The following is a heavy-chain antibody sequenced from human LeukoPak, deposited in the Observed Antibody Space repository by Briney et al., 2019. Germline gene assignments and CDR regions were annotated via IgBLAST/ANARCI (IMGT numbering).Heavy chain of an antibody. Sequence: QAGGSLRLSCAASGFTFSSYAMSWVRQAPGKGLEWVSAISGSGGSTYYADSVKGRFTISRDNSKNALYLQMNSLRAEDTAVYYCAKGLRITMIVVVSWGQGTLVTVSS. J-gene: IGHJ4*02. CDR1: GFTFSSYA. D-gene: IGHD3-22*01. V-gene: IGHV3-23*01. CDR3: AKGLRITMIVVVS. CDR2: ISGSGGST.